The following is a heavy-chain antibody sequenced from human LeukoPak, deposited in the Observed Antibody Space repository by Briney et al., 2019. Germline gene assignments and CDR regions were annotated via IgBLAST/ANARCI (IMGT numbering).Heavy chain of an antibody. CDR3: ARGSHRLYDYVWGTYESKDY. D-gene: IGHD3-16*01. CDR2: INPNSGDT. J-gene: IGHJ4*02. CDR1: GYTFTDYY. Sequence: ASVKVSCKASGYTFTDYYMHWVRQAPGQGLEWMGWINPNSGDTKYAQKFQGRVTMTRDTSITTGNMELSRLTSDDTAVYYCARGSHRLYDYVWGTYESKDYWGQGTLVTVSS. V-gene: IGHV1-2*02.